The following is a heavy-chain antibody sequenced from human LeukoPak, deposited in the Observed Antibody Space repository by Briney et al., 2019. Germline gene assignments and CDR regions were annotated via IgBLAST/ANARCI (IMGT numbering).Heavy chain of an antibody. CDR1: GYTFTGYY. Sequence: GASVKVSCEASGYTFTGYYMHWVRQAPGQGLEWMGWINPNSGGTNYAQKFQGRVTMTRDASISTAYMELSRLRSDDTAVYYCARDQRVLRFLEWLPHPWGQGTLVTVSS. D-gene: IGHD3-3*01. V-gene: IGHV1-2*02. CDR2: INPNSGGT. J-gene: IGHJ5*02. CDR3: ARDQRVLRFLEWLPHP.